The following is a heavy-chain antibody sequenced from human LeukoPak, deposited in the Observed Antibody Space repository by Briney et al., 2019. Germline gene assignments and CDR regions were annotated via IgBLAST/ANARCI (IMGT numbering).Heavy chain of an antibody. D-gene: IGHD3-3*01. CDR1: GFTFSSYW. Sequence: GGSLRLSCAASGFTFSSYWMSWVRQAPGKGLEWVANIKQDGSEKYYVDSVKGRFTISRDNAKNSLYLQMNSLRAEDTAVYYCARHRKDILAPYYYYYYMDVWGKGTTVTVSS. CDR3: ARHRKDILAPYYYYYYMDV. CDR2: IKQDGSEK. J-gene: IGHJ6*03. V-gene: IGHV3-7*01.